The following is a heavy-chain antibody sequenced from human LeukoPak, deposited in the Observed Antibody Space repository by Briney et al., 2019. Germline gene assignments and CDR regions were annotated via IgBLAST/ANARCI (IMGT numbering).Heavy chain of an antibody. J-gene: IGHJ4*02. CDR1: GFTFSRYS. CDR3: ARVSRDDDYFDY. Sequence: GGSLRLSCAASGFTFSRYSMHWVRQAPGKGLVWVSHVNSDGSGTDYADSVKGRFTISRDNAKNSLYLQMNSLRAEDTAVYYCARVSRDDDYFDYWGQGTLVTVSS. CDR2: VNSDGSGT. V-gene: IGHV3-74*01.